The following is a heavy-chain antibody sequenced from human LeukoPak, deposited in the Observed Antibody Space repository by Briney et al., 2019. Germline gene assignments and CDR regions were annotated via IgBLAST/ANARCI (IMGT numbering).Heavy chain of an antibody. J-gene: IGHJ5*02. CDR3: AKDSVLADYLYDILTGYYDGWFDP. CDR2: ISGSGGST. Sequence: GGSLRLSCAASGFTFSSYGMSWVRQAPGKGLEWVSAISGSGGSTYYADSVKGRFTISRDNSKNTLYLQMNSLRAEDTAVYYCAKDSVLADYLYDILTGYYDGWFDPWGQGTLVTVSS. D-gene: IGHD3-9*01. CDR1: GFTFSSYG. V-gene: IGHV3-23*01.